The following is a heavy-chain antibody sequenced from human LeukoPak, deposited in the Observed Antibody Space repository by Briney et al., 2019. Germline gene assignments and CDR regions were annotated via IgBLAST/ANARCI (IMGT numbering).Heavy chain of an antibody. CDR1: GGSISSYY. CDR2: IYYSGST. J-gene: IGHJ5*02. Sequence: SETLSLTCTVSGGSISSYYWSWIRQPPGKGLEWIGYIYYSGSTNYSPSLKSRVTISVDTSKNQFSLKLSSVTAADTAVYYCARARCFIGSSTSCSPWFDPWGQEPWSPSPQ. D-gene: IGHD2-2*01. CDR3: ARARCFIGSSTSCSPWFDP. V-gene: IGHV4-59*01.